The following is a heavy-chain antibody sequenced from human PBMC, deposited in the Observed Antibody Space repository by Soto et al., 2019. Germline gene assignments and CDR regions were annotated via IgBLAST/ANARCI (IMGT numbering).Heavy chain of an antibody. CDR3: AKSPRGAMATD. V-gene: IGHV1-18*01. Sequence: QVQLVQSGGEAKKPGASVTVSCKASGYTFINYHITWVRQAPGQGLEWMAWIKTYNGMTAYAQRCQGRVTMTRDTSTSTAYMELRNLGSDDTAVYFCAKSPRGAMATDWGQGTLVTVPS. CDR2: IKTYNGMT. D-gene: IGHD5-12*01. J-gene: IGHJ4*02. CDR1: GYTFINYH.